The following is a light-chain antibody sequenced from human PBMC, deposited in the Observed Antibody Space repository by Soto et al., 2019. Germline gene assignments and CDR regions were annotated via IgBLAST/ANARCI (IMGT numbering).Light chain of an antibody. J-gene: IGLJ3*02. CDR1: PSDIGRNA. Sequence: QAVVTQPPSASGTPGQRVTISCSGSPSDIGRNAVIWYQQLPGAAPKLLVFGNNQRPSGVPDRFSGSKSGTSASLAISNLQSEDEAEYHCATWDDTLSRPVFGGGTQLTVL. CDR2: GNN. CDR3: ATWDDTLSRPV. V-gene: IGLV1-44*01.